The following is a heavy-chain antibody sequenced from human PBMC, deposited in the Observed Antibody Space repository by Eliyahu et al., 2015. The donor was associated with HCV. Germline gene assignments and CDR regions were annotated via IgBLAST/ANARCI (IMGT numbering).Heavy chain of an antibody. CDR2: IKQDGSEK. CDR3: AGGSGSHDY. D-gene: IGHD5-12*01. J-gene: IGHJ4*02. CDR1: GFTFSSYW. V-gene: IGHV3-7*04. Sequence: EVQLVESGGGLVQPGGSLRLSCAASGFTFSSYWTSWVRQAPGKGLEWVANIKQDGSEKYYVDSVKGRFTISRDNAKNSLYLQMNSLRAEDTAVYYCAGGSGSHDYWGQGTLVTVSS.